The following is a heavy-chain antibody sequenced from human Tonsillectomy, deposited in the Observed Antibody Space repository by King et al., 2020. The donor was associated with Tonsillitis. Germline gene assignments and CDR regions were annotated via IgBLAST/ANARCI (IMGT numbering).Heavy chain of an antibody. V-gene: IGHV3-23*04. Sequence: VQLVESGGGLVQPGGSLRLSCAASGFTFSSYAMSWVRQAPGKGLEWVSAISGSGGSTYYADSVKGRFTISRDNSNNTLYLQMNSLRAEDTAVYYCAKDIVVVVAATGENFDYWGQGTLVTVSS. J-gene: IGHJ4*02. CDR1: GFTFSSYA. D-gene: IGHD2-15*01. CDR2: ISGSGGST. CDR3: AKDIVVVVAATGENFDY.